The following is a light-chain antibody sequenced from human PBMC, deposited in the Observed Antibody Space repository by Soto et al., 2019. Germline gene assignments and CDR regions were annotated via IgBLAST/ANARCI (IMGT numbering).Light chain of an antibody. Sequence: IVMTQSPESLAVSLGERTTINCRSSQSVLDSPDNKNYLAWYQRKPGQHPKLLIYWASTRESGVPDRFSGSGSVTDFTLTISGLQAEDVAVYYCQQYYSFPLSFGGGTKVEIK. V-gene: IGKV4-1*01. CDR2: WAS. CDR3: QQYYSFPLS. CDR1: QSVLDSPDNKNY. J-gene: IGKJ4*01.